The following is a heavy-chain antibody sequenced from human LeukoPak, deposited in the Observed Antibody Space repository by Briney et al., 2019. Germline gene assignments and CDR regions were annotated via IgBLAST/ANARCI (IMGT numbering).Heavy chain of an antibody. J-gene: IGHJ6*04. Sequence: GESLRISCKGSGYSFTSYWIGWVRQMPGKGLEWMGRIDPSDSYTNYSPSFQGHVTISADKSISTAYLQWSSLKASDTAMYYCARDPMVRGVIITKDYYYYYGMDAWGKGTTVTVSS. CDR1: GYSFTSYW. CDR3: ARDPMVRGVIITKDYYYYYGMDA. CDR2: IDPSDSYT. D-gene: IGHD3-10*01. V-gene: IGHV5-10-1*01.